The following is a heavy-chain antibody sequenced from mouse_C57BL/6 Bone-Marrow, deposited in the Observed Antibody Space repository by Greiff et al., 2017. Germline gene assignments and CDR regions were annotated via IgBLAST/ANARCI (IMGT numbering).Heavy chain of an antibody. Sequence: VQLQQSGAELVKPGASVKISCKASGYAFSSYWMNWVKQRPGKGLEWIGQIYPGDGDTTYNGTFKGKATLTADKSSSTACMQLSSLTSEYSSVYFCARGCITTVVASFDYGGQGTTRTVSS. D-gene: IGHD1-1*01. CDR3: ARGCITTVVASFDY. CDR1: GYAFSSYW. J-gene: IGHJ2*01. V-gene: IGHV1-80*01. CDR2: IYPGDGDT.